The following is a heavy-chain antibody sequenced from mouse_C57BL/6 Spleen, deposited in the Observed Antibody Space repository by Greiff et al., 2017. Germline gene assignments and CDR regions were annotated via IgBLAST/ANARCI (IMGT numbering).Heavy chain of an antibody. J-gene: IGHJ3*01. CDR3: ARPRTGTGFAY. CDR2: IDPSDSYT. Sequence: QVQLQQPGAELVRPGTSVKLSCKASGYTFTSYWMHWVKQRPGQGLEWIGVIDPSDSYTNYNQKFKGKATLTVDTSSSTAYMQLSSLTSEDSAVYYCARPRTGTGFAYWGQGTLVTVSA. D-gene: IGHD4-1*01. CDR1: GYTFTSYW. V-gene: IGHV1-59*01.